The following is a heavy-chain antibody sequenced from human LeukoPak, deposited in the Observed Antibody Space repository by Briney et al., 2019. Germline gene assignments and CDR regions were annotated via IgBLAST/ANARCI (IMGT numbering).Heavy chain of an antibody. J-gene: IGHJ4*02. D-gene: IGHD6-19*01. CDR2: ISGSGGVT. V-gene: IGHV3-23*01. CDR3: AKSGGSSGWLY. CDR1: GFTFSSSA. Sequence: GGSLRLSCAASGFTFSSSAMSWVRQAPGKGLEWLSGISGSGGVTYYADSVKGRFTISRDDSKNTLYLQMHSLRAEDTAVYYCAKSGGSSGWLYWGQGTLVTVSS.